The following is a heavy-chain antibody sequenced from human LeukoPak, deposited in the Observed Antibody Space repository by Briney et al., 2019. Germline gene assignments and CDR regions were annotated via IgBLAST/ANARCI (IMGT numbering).Heavy chain of an antibody. Sequence: ASVKVSCKASGYAFTSYYMHWVRQAPGQGLEWMGIINPSGGSTSYAQKFQGRVTMTRDMSTSTVHMELSSLRSEDTAVYYCTRDGGYGHDYWGQGTLVTVSS. CDR1: GYAFTSYY. CDR2: INPSGGST. V-gene: IGHV1-46*01. J-gene: IGHJ4*02. CDR3: TRDGGYGHDY. D-gene: IGHD5-18*01.